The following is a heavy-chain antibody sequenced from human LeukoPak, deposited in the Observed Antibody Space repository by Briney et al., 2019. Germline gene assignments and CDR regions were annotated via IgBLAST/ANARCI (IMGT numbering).Heavy chain of an antibody. J-gene: IGHJ4*02. V-gene: IGHV4-34*01. CDR1: GGSFSGYY. CDR3: ARDLHFAFDY. Sequence: SETLSLTCAVYGGSFSGYYWSWIRQPPGKGLEWIGEINHSGSTNYNPSLKSRVTISVDTSKNQFSLKLTSVTAADTAVYYCARDLHFAFDYWGRGTLVTVSS. CDR2: INHSGST.